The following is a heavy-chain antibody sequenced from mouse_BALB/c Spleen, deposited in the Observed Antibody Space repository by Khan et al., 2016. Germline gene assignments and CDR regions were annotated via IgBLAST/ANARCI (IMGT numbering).Heavy chain of an antibody. Sequence: EVQLQESGPGLVKPSQSLSLTCSVSGYSITSGYYWNWIRQFPGNKLEWMGYISYDGSNNYNPSLKNRISITRDTSKNQFFLKLNSVTTEDIATYCCARAWYFDYWGQGTTLTVSS. CDR3: ARAWYFDY. CDR2: ISYDGSN. V-gene: IGHV3-6*02. J-gene: IGHJ2*01. CDR1: GYSITSGYY.